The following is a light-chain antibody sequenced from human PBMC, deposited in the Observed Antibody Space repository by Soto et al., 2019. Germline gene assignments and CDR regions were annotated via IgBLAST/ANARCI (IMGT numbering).Light chain of an antibody. CDR2: GTS. J-gene: IGKJ2*01. CDR3: QQCGPSLRYT. Sequence: EVVLTQSPDTLSLSPGETATLSCRASQAVTGNYLAWYQQKPGQAPRLLIYGTSNRATGIPDRFSGSGSGIDFTLTISRLEPADFAVYYCQQCGPSLRYTFGQGTKLEIK. CDR1: QAVTGNY. V-gene: IGKV3-20*01.